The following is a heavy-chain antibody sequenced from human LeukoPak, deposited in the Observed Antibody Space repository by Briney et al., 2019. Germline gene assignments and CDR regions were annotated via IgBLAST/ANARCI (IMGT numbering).Heavy chain of an antibody. J-gene: IGHJ4*02. CDR3: CSYYYDSSGYYYGPLDY. CDR1: GGTFSSYA. V-gene: IGHV1-69*01. D-gene: IGHD3-22*01. Sequence: SVKVSCKASGGTFSSYAISWVRQAPGQGLEWMGGIIPIFGTANYAQKFQGRVTITADESTSTAYMELSSLRSEDTTVYYCCSYYYDSSGYYYGPLDYWGQRTLVTVSS. CDR2: IIPIFGTA.